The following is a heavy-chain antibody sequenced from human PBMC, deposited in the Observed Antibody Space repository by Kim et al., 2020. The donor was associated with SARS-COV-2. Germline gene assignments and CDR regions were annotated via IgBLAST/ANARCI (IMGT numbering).Heavy chain of an antibody. D-gene: IGHD6-6*01. Sequence: ASVKVSCKASGYTFTSYAMNWVRQAPGQGLEWMGWINTNTGNPTYAQGFTGRFVFSLDTSVSTAYLQISSLKAEDTAVYYCARDHSSSRPDYYYYMDVWGKGTTVTVSS. J-gene: IGHJ6*03. CDR2: INTNTGNP. CDR1: GYTFTSYA. CDR3: ARDHSSSRPDYYYYMDV. V-gene: IGHV7-4-1*02.